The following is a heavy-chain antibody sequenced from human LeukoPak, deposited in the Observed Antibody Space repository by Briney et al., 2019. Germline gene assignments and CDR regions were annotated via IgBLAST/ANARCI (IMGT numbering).Heavy chain of an antibody. D-gene: IGHD6-13*01. J-gene: IGHJ6*02. CDR3: ARDGRGMAAAGTYYYGMDV. Sequence: PGGSLRLSCAASGFTFSSYSMNWVRQAPGKGLEWVSSISSSSSYIYYADSVKGRFTISRDNAKNSLYLQMNSLRAEDTAVYYCARDGRGMAAAGTYYYGMDVWGQGTTVTVSS. V-gene: IGHV3-21*01. CDR2: ISSSSSYI. CDR1: GFTFSSYS.